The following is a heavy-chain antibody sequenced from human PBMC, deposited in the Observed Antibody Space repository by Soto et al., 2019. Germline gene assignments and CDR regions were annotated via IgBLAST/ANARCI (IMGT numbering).Heavy chain of an antibody. CDR3: ARETAITDYYYYGMDV. V-gene: IGHV3-7*01. CDR1: GFTFSSYW. CDR2: IKQDGSEK. J-gene: IGHJ6*02. D-gene: IGHD2-21*02. Sequence: PGGSLRLSCAASGFTFSSYWMSWVRQAPGKGLEWVANIKQDGSEKYYVDSVKGRFTIPRDNAKNSLYLQMNSLRAEDTAVYYCARETAITDYYYYGMDVWGQGTTVTVSS.